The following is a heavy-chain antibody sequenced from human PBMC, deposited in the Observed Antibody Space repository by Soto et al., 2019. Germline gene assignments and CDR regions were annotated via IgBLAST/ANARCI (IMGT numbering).Heavy chain of an antibody. CDR2: IYHSGST. CDR3: ARWDTAMVAFDY. Sequence: PSETLSLTCAVSGGSISSSNWWSWVRQPPGKGLEWIGEIYHSGSTNYNPSPKSRVTISVDKSKNQFSLKLSSVTAADTAVYYCARWDTAMVAFDYWGQGTLVTVSS. D-gene: IGHD5-18*01. V-gene: IGHV4-4*02. CDR1: GGSISSSNW. J-gene: IGHJ4*02.